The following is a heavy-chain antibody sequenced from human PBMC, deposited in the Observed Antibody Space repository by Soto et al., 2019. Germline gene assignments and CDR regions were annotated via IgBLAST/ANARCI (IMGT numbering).Heavy chain of an antibody. D-gene: IGHD4-17*01. J-gene: IGHJ6*02. CDR2: INPSGGST. Sequence: GASVKVSCKVSGYTLTELSMHWVRQAPGQGLEWMGIINPSGGSTSYAQKFQGRVTMTRDTSTSTVYMELSSLRSEDTAVYYCARFDYGPLYGMDVWGQGTTVTVS. V-gene: IGHV1-46*01. CDR1: GYTLTELS. CDR3: ARFDYGPLYGMDV.